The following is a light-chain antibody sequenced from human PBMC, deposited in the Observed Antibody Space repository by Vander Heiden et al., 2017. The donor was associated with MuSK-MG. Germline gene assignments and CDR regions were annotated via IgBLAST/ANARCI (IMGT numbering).Light chain of an antibody. J-gene: IGLJ2*01. CDR3: CSYSMINTIV. V-gene: IGLV2-23*01. CDR2: EGT. CDR1: SSDVGSNNL. Sequence: QSALTQPPSAPGSPGQSITISCTGTSSDVGSNNLVSWYQHHPGKAPKLIIYEGTKRPSDIATRFSASKSGTAASLTISGRQDDDEADYYGCSYSMINTIVFGGGTRMTVL.